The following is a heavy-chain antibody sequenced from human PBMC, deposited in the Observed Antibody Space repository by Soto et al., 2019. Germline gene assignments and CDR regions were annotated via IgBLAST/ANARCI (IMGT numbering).Heavy chain of an antibody. J-gene: IGHJ4*02. CDR2: TYYRSKWNT. Sequence: SQTLSLTCAISGDSVSTNTATWDWIRQSPTRGLEWLGRTYYRSKWNTDYALSVKSRITIHPDTSKNQVSLQLDSVTPGDTAVYYCAREFGSYYDGAFDYWGQGTLVTVSS. CDR3: AREFGSYYDGAFDY. CDR1: GDSVSTNTAT. V-gene: IGHV6-1*01. D-gene: IGHD1-26*01.